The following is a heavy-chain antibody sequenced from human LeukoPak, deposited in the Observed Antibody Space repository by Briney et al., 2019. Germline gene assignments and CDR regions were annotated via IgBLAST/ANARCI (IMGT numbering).Heavy chain of an antibody. CDR1: GFTFSSYG. Sequence: PGGSLRLSCAASGFTFSSYGMHWVRQAPGKGLEYVSAISSSGGSAYYANSVKGRFTISRDNSKNTLYLQMGSLRVEDMAVYYCARAGSTIFGVVIPYGMDVWGQGTTVTVSS. V-gene: IGHV3-64*01. CDR3: ARAGSTIFGVVIPYGMDV. J-gene: IGHJ6*02. CDR2: ISSSGGSA. D-gene: IGHD3-3*01.